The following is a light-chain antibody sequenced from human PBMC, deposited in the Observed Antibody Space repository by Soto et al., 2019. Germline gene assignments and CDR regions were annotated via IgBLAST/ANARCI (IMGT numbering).Light chain of an antibody. J-gene: IGLJ2*01. CDR2: EVS. CDR3: SSYTSSSTSVV. Sequence: QSALTQPASVSGSPGQSITISCTGTSSDVGGYNYVSWYQQHPGKAPKLMIYEVSNRASGVSNRFSGSKSGNTAYLNISGLQAEDEADYYCSSYTSSSTSVVFGGGTKLTVL. V-gene: IGLV2-14*01. CDR1: SSDVGGYNY.